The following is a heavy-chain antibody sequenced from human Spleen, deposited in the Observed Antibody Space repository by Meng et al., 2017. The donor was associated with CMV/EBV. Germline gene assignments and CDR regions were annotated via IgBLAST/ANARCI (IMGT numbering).Heavy chain of an antibody. Sequence: GESLKISCAASGFTFSSNDMHWVRQTTGKGLEWVSAIGTAGDTYYPGSVKGRFTISRENAKNSFYLQMNSLRAEDTALYYCAKDSHYIVVNNYFDPWGQGTLVTVSS. CDR2: IGTAGDT. J-gene: IGHJ5*02. CDR1: GFTFSSND. CDR3: AKDSHYIVVNNYFDP. V-gene: IGHV3-13*01. D-gene: IGHD5-12*01.